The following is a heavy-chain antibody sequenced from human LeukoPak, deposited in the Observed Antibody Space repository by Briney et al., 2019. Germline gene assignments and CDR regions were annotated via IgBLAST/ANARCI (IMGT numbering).Heavy chain of an antibody. CDR3: AGQVRNRTARGYFDY. D-gene: IGHD1-14*01. CDR2: IHYSGST. Sequence: PSETLSLTCTVSGGSISSDYWSWFRQPPGKGLEWIAYIHYSGSTNYNPSLKSRVTISVDTSKNQFSLKLSSVTAADTAVYYCAGQVRNRTARGYFDYWGQGTLVTVSS. J-gene: IGHJ4*02. CDR1: GGSISSDY. V-gene: IGHV4-59*12.